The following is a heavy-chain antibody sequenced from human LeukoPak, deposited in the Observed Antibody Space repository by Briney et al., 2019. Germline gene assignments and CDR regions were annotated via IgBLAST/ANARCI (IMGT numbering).Heavy chain of an antibody. CDR3: ARVGERDKFAPIEGRFDS. Sequence: GGSLRLSCTASGFSFSSYWMSWVRQAPGKGLEWVANIRQDGSEKYYLDSVKGRFTISRDNAKDSVHLQMNSLRAEDTAVYYCARVGERDKFAPIEGRFDSWGQGTLVTVSS. CDR2: IRQDGSEK. CDR1: GFSFSSYW. V-gene: IGHV3-7*01. D-gene: IGHD2-21*01. J-gene: IGHJ5*01.